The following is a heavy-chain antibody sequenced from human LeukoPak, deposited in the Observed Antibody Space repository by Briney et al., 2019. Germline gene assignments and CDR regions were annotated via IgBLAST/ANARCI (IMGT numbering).Heavy chain of an antibody. V-gene: IGHV3-30*19. CDR1: GFTLSSYG. D-gene: IGHD6-19*01. CDR3: ARTLAVAGYYYYYGMDV. Sequence: GGSLRLSCAASGFTLSSYGMHWVRQAPGKGLEWVAVISYDGSNKYYADSVKGRFTISRDNSRNTLYLQMNSLRAEDTAVYYCARTLAVAGYYYYYGMDVWGQGTTVTVSS. J-gene: IGHJ6*02. CDR2: ISYDGSNK.